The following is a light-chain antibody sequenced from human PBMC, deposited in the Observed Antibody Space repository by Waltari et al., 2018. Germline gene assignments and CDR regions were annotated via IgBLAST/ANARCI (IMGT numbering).Light chain of an antibody. J-gene: IGKJ1*01. CDR1: QSRLHSNGYNY. V-gene: IGKV2-28*01. CDR3: MQSLQALWT. CDR2: LGS. Sequence: DIGVTQSPLSLPVTPGEPAPTSCSSSQSRLHSNGYNYLDWYLQKPGQSPQLLIYLGSNRASGVPDRFSGSGSGTDFTLKISRVEAEDVGVYYCMQSLQALWTFGQGTKVEFK.